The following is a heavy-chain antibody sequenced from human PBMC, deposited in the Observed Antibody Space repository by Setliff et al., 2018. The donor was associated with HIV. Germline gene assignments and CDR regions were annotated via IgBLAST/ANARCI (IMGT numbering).Heavy chain of an antibody. V-gene: IGHV6-1*01. D-gene: IGHD3-22*01. Sequence: SPTLSLTCAISGDSVLSSRAAWNWIRQSPSGGLEWLGRIYYRSKWYSEYAVSVKSRLTIKPDTLENRFSLQLSSVTPEDTAVYFCARDCDPSRYYYLSLFDFWGQGTPVTVSS. CDR3: ARDCDPSRYYYLSLFDF. CDR1: GDSVLSSRAA. J-gene: IGHJ4*02. CDR2: IYYRSKWYS.